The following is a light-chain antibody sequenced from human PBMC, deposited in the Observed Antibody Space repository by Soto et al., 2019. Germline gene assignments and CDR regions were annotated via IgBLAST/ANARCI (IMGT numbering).Light chain of an antibody. CDR1: QNIDNY. CDR3: QQYESLPLT. V-gene: IGKV1-33*01. CDR2: AAS. Sequence: DIQMTQSPSSLSASVGERVTFTCRASQNIDNYLNWYQQKPGKAPKLLIYAASTLETGVPSRFSGSGSGTGFTFTISSLQPEDFATYYCQQYESLPLTFGQGTRLENK. J-gene: IGKJ5*01.